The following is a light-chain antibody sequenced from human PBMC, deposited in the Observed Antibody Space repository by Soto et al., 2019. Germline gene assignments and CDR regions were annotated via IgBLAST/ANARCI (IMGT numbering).Light chain of an antibody. Sequence: EIVCTQSPGTLSLSPGERATLSCRASQSVSNNYLAWYQQKPGQAPRLLIYGASNRATGIPDRFSGSGSGTDFTLTISRLEPEDFAVYYCQQYGSSGTFGQGTKVDI. J-gene: IGKJ1*01. CDR2: GAS. CDR3: QQYGSSGT. CDR1: QSVSNNY. V-gene: IGKV3-20*01.